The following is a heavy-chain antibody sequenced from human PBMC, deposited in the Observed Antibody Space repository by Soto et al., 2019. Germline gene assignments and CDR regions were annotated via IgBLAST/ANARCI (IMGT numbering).Heavy chain of an antibody. CDR1: GGTFSSYT. CDR2: IIPILGIA. CDR3: ARVAGCYQLLYWFDP. D-gene: IGHD1-7*01. J-gene: IGHJ5*02. V-gene: IGHV1-69*02. Sequence: QVQLVQSGAEVKKPGSSVKVSCKASGGTFSSYTISWVRQAPGQGLEWMGRIIPILGIANYAQKFQGRVTITADKSTSTGDMELSSLRSEDTAVYYCARVAGCYQLLYWFDPWGQGTLGPVSS.